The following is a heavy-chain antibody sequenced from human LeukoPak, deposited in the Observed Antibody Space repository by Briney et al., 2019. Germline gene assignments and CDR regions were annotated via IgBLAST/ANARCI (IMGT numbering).Heavy chain of an antibody. CDR2: IYPGDSDT. CDR3: ARQWDYYDSSGYLMGAFDI. D-gene: IGHD3-22*01. Sequence: GESLKISCKGSGYRFTSYWIAWVRQMPGKGLEWMGIIYPGDSDTRYSPSFQGQVTISADKSISTAYLQWSSLKASDTAMDYCARQWDYYDSSGYLMGAFDIWGQGTMVTVSS. CDR1: GYRFTSYW. J-gene: IGHJ3*02. V-gene: IGHV5-51*01.